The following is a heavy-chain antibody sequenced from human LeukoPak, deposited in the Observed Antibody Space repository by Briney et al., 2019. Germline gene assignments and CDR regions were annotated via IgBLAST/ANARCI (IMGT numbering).Heavy chain of an antibody. CDR3: ATVDYGGYFDY. Sequence: ASVKVSFKASGGTFSSYTISWVRQAPGQGLEWMGRTIPILGIANYAQEFQGRVTITADKSTSTAYMELSSLRSEDTAVYYCATVDYGGYFDYWGQGTLVTVSS. V-gene: IGHV1-69*02. CDR1: GGTFSSYT. J-gene: IGHJ4*02. CDR2: TIPILGIA. D-gene: IGHD4/OR15-4a*01.